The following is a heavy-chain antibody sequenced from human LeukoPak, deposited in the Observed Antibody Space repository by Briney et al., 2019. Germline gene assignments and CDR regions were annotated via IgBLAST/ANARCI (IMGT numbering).Heavy chain of an antibody. Sequence: SETLSLTCTVSGVSISTHYWSWVRQPPGKGLEWIGYLYDSANTKDTPSLKSRLSLSADTSKNQFSLRLGSVTAADTAVYYCATIKRGSIYGYFDFWGQGIKVTVSS. CDR3: ATIKRGSIYGYFDF. D-gene: IGHD5-18*01. CDR2: LYDSANT. CDR1: GVSISTHY. V-gene: IGHV4-59*11. J-gene: IGHJ4*02.